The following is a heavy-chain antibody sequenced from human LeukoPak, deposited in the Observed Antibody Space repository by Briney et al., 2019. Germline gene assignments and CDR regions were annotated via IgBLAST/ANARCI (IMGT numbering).Heavy chain of an antibody. D-gene: IGHD6-19*01. V-gene: IGHV4-39*07. CDR2: IYYGENT. Sequence: SETLSLTCTVSGDSISSGPYYWGWIRQPPGKGLEWIGNIYYGENTYYNPSLKSRVTISIDTSNNQFYLKLSSLTAADTAVYYCARAGGSGLIDYWGQGTLVTVSS. CDR1: GDSISSGPYY. CDR3: ARAGGSGLIDY. J-gene: IGHJ4*02.